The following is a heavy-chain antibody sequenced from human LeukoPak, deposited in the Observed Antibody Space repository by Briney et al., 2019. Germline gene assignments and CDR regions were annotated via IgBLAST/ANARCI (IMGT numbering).Heavy chain of an antibody. Sequence: GGSLRLSCAASGFTFRNYNTNWVRQAPGKGLEWVSYITSRSSSIYYADSVKGRFTISRDNAQNSLYLQMNSLRDEDTAVYYCARDSRFGKLLIPYFDYWGQGTLVTVSS. CDR3: ARDSRFGKLLIPYFDY. CDR1: GFTFRNYN. D-gene: IGHD3-10*01. J-gene: IGHJ4*02. CDR2: ITSRSSSI. V-gene: IGHV3-48*02.